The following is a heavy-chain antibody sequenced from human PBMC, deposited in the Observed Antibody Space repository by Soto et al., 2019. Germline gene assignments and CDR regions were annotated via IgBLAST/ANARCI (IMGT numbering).Heavy chain of an antibody. CDR3: ARNKRDGYNLRLDY. CDR2: IIPIFGTA. D-gene: IGHD5-12*01. V-gene: IGHV1-69*13. CDR1: GGTFSSYA. Sequence: SVKVSCKASGGTFSSYAISWVRQAPGQGLEWMGGIIPIFGTANYAQKFQGRVTITADESTSTAYMELSSLRSEDTAVYYCARNKRDGYNLRLDYWGQGTLVTVSS. J-gene: IGHJ4*02.